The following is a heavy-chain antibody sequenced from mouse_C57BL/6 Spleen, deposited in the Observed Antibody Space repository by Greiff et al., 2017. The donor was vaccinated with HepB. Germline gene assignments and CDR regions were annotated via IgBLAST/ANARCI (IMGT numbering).Heavy chain of an antibody. V-gene: IGHV5-4*03. J-gene: IGHJ2*01. D-gene: IGHD2-3*01. CDR2: ISDGGSYT. CDR3: ARKRYDYFDY. Sequence: EVKLQESGGGLVKPGGSLKLSCAASGFTFSSYAMSWVRQTPEKRLEWVATISDGGSYTYYPDNVKGRFTISRDNAKNNLYLQMSHLKSEDTAMYYCARKRYDYFDYWGQGTTLTVSS. CDR1: GFTFSSYA.